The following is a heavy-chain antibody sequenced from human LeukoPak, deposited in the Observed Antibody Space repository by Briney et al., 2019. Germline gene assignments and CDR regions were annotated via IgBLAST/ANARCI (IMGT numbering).Heavy chain of an antibody. D-gene: IGHD3-16*02. CDR1: GGSISTSSYY. CDR2: IYYSGST. J-gene: IGHJ4*02. CDR3: ARRPYVWGSYRYDY. V-gene: IGHV4-39*07. Sequence: SETLSLTCTVSGGSISTSSYYWGWIRQPPGKGLEWIGSIYYSGSTYYNPSLKSRVTISVDTSKNQFSLKLSSVTAADTAVYYCARRPYVWGSYRYDYWGQGTLVTVSS.